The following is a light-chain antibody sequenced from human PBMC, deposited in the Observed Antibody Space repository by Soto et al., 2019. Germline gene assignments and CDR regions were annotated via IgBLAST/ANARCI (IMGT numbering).Light chain of an antibody. Sequence: ESVLVQSPVTRSLSPGERATLSCRASQSVSSSYLAWYQQKPGQAPRLLIYGASSRATGIPDRFSGSGSGTDFTLTISRLEPEDFAVYYCQQYGRSLWTFGQGTKVDIK. CDR3: QQYGRSLWT. J-gene: IGKJ1*01. CDR2: GAS. CDR1: QSVSSSY. V-gene: IGKV3-20*01.